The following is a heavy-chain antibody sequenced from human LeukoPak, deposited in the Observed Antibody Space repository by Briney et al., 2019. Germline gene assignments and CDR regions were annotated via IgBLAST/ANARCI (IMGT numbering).Heavy chain of an antibody. Sequence: SETLSLTCAVYGGSFSGYYWSWIRQPPGKGLEWIGEINHSGSTNYNPSLKSRVTISVDTSKNQFSLKLSSVIAADTAVYYCAGDYYDSSGYYNWFDPWGQGTLVTVSS. CDR3: AGDYYDSSGYYNWFDP. CDR2: INHSGST. CDR1: GGSFSGYY. V-gene: IGHV4-34*01. D-gene: IGHD3-22*01. J-gene: IGHJ5*02.